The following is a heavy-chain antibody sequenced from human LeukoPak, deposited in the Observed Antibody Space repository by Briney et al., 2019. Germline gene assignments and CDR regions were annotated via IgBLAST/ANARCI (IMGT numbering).Heavy chain of an antibody. CDR3: TTGMVRGVIDY. Sequence: ASVKVSCKVSGHTLTELAMHWVRQAPGKGLEWMGGFDPEDGETIYEQKFQGRITMTEDTSTDTAYMDLSRLRSEDTAVYYCTTGMVRGVIDYWGQGTLVTVSS. D-gene: IGHD3-10*01. J-gene: IGHJ4*02. CDR1: GHTLTELA. CDR2: FDPEDGET. V-gene: IGHV1-24*01.